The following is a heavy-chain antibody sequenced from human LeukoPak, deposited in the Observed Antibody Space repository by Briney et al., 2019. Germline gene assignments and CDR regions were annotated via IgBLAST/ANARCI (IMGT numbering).Heavy chain of an antibody. Sequence: GGSLRLSCTASGFSVRTTYMSWVRQAPGKGLEWVSVLYTGGGTDHADSVKGRFTISRDNSKNTLSLQMNSLRAEDTAIYYCTRSGYRHPYHFDSWGQGTLVTVSS. D-gene: IGHD3-22*01. J-gene: IGHJ4*02. CDR2: LYTGGGT. CDR1: GFSVRTTY. CDR3: TRSGYRHPYHFDS. V-gene: IGHV3-53*01.